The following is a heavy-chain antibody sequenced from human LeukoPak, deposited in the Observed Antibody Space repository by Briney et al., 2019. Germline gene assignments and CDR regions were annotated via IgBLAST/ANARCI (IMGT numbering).Heavy chain of an antibody. CDR2: ISGSGGST. CDR3: AKMATIENDFDY. V-gene: IGHV3-23*01. CDR1: GFTFSSYA. J-gene: IGHJ4*02. D-gene: IGHD5-24*01. Sequence: PGGSLRLSCAASGFTFSSYAMSWVRQAPGKGREGVSAISGSGGSTYYADSVKGRFTISRDNSKNTLYLQMNSLRAEDTAVYYCAKMATIENDFDYWGQGTLVTVSS.